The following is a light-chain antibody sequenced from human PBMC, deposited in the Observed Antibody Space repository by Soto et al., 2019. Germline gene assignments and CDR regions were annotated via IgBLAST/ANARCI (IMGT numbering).Light chain of an antibody. V-gene: IGLV2-14*01. CDR2: EVS. CDR3: SSYTSSSTLV. J-gene: IGLJ1*01. CDR1: SSDVGAYNY. Sequence: QLVLTQPASVSGSPGQSITISCTGTSSDVGAYNYVSWYQQHPGKAPKLMIYEVSNRPSGVSNRFSGSKSDNTASLTISGLQAEDEADYYCSSYTSSSTLVFGTGTKLTVL.